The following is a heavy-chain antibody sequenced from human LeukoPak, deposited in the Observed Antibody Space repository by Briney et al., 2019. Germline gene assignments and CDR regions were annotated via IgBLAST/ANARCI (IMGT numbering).Heavy chain of an antibody. J-gene: IGHJ4*02. Sequence: SETLSLTCTVSGGSVSSGSYHWNWIRQPPGKGLEWIGYIYYSGNTYYNPSLKSRVTISADTSKNQFSLKVSPVTAADTAMYYSVRGYQKVIGAYWGQGTLVTVSS. D-gene: IGHD2-2*01. CDR1: GGSVSSGSYH. CDR3: VRGYQKVIGAY. CDR2: IYYSGNT. V-gene: IGHV4-61*01.